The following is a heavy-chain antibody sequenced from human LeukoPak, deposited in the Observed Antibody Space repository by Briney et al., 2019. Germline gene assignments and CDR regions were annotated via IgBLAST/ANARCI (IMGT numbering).Heavy chain of an antibody. D-gene: IGHD4-23*01. Sequence: QPGGSLRLSCAASGFTFSSYAMSWVRQAPGKGLEWVSGISWNSGSIGYADSVKGRFTISRDNAKNSLYLQMNSLRAEDTALYYCAKDTVTTVVTGPFDYWGQGTLVTVSS. J-gene: IGHJ4*02. CDR2: ISWNSGSI. CDR1: GFTFSSYA. CDR3: AKDTVTTVVTGPFDY. V-gene: IGHV3-9*01.